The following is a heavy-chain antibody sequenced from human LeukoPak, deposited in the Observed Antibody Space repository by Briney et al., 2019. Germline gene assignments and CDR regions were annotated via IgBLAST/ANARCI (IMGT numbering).Heavy chain of an antibody. J-gene: IGHJ4*02. Sequence: GGSLRLSCAASGFTFSSYGMHWVRQAPGKGLEWVAVISYDGSNKYYADSVKGRFTISRDNSKNTLYLQMNSLRAEDTAVYYCAKDGTIVVVTYFDYWGQGTLVTVSS. V-gene: IGHV3-30*18. CDR1: GFTFSSYG. D-gene: IGHD3-22*01. CDR3: AKDGTIVVVTYFDY. CDR2: ISYDGSNK.